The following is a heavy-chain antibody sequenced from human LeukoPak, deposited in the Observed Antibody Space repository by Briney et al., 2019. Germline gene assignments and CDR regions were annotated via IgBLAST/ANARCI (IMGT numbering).Heavy chain of an antibody. D-gene: IGHD4-23*01. CDR2: NSGYKGNT. CDR1: GYPFGSYG. CDR3: ARDHGGKVDRHFDL. V-gene: IGHV1-18*01. J-gene: IGHJ2*01. Sequence: GASVKVSCKASGYPFGSYGISWVRQAPGQGLGWMGWNSGYKGNTKYAQKFQGRVTMTTDTSTSTAYMELRSLRSDDTAVYYCARDHGGKVDRHFDLWGRGTLVTVSS.